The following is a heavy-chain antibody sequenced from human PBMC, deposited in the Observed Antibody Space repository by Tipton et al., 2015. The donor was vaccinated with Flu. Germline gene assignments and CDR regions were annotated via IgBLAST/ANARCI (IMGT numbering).Heavy chain of an antibody. J-gene: IGHJ3*01. D-gene: IGHD2-15*01. CDR1: GFTFSSHA. CDR3: AKLPCSGDNCNFEVSVDAFDL. CDR2: ISYDGTNK. V-gene: IGHV3-30-3*02. Sequence: SLRLSCAASGFTFSSHAMHWVRQAPGKGLEWVAVISYDGTNKLYADSVKGRFTISRDNSKNTLFLQMNSLRTEDTAVYYCAKLPCSGDNCNFEVSVDAFDLWGQGTMLTVSS.